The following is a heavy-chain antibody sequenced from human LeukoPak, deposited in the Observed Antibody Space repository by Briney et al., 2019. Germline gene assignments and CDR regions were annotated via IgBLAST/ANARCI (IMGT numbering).Heavy chain of an antibody. V-gene: IGHV4-59*01. J-gene: IGHJ4*02. CDR3: ARDYYGSGSYVDY. CDR2: IYYSGST. Sequence: SETLSLTCTVSGGSISSYYWSWIRQPPGKGLEWIGYIYYSGSTNYNPSLKSRVTISVDTSKNQFSLKLSSVTAADTAVYYCARDYYGSGSYVDYWGQGTLVTVSS. CDR1: GGSISSYY. D-gene: IGHD3-10*01.